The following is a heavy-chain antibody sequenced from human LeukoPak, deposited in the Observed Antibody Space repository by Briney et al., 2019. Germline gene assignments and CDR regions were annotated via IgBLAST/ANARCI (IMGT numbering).Heavy chain of an antibody. CDR2: IYTSGST. J-gene: IGHJ4*02. D-gene: IGHD6-19*01. V-gene: IGHV4-4*07. CDR3: ARRTRGGGWYPFKY. Sequence: SETLSLTCTVSGGSISSYYWSWIRQPAGKGLEWIGRIYTSGSTNYNPSLKSRVTISVDTSKNQFSLKLSSVTAADTAVYYCARRTRGGGWYPFKYWGQGTLVTVSS. CDR1: GGSISSYY.